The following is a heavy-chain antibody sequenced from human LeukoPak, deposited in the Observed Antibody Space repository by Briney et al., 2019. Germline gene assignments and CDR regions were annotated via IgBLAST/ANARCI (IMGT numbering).Heavy chain of an antibody. CDR2: IYTSGST. D-gene: IGHD3-16*01. Sequence: PSETLSLTCTVSGGSISSGSYYWSWIRQPAGKGLEWIGRIYTSGSTNYNPSLKSRVTLSVDTSKNQFSLKLSSVTAADTAVYYCARVPVVGDTYYFDYWGQGTLVTVSS. V-gene: IGHV4-61*02. J-gene: IGHJ4*02. CDR1: GGSISSGSYY. CDR3: ARVPVVGDTYYFDY.